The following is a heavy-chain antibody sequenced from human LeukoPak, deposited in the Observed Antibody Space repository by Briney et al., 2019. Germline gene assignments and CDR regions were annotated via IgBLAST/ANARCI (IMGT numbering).Heavy chain of an antibody. Sequence: SETLSLTCTVSGGSISTSSYYWGWIRQPPGKGLEWIGSIYHSGSTYYNPSLKSRVTISVDTSKNQFSLKLSSVTAADTAVYYCARSTAMVKVWFDPWGQGTLVTVSS. J-gene: IGHJ5*02. V-gene: IGHV4-39*07. CDR3: ARSTAMVKVWFDP. D-gene: IGHD5-18*01. CDR1: GGSISTSSYY. CDR2: IYHSGST.